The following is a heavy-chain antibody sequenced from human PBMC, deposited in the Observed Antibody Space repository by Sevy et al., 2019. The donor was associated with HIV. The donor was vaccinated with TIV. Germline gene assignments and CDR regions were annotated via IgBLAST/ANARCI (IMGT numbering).Heavy chain of an antibody. D-gene: IGHD3-3*01. CDR2: ISFDGRNT. Sequence: EGSLRLSCAGSGFTFRSHGIHWVPQSPGKELEWVAFISFDGRNTYSADSVKGRFTVSRDNSNNAVYLQMNNLRAEDTAMYYCAKDILDENSPWFFFDYWGQGTQVTVSS. CDR1: GFTFRSHG. CDR3: AKDILDENSPWFFFDY. J-gene: IGHJ4*02. V-gene: IGHV3-30*18.